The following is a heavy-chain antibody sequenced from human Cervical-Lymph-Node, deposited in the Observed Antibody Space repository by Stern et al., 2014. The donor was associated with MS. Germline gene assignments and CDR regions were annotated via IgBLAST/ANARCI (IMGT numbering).Heavy chain of an antibody. V-gene: IGHV3-7*01. Sequence: EVQLVESGGGLVQPEGSLRLSCAASGFTFSSYWMNWVRQAPGKGLEWVANIKEDGSETYYVDSVKGRFTISRDNAKNSLYLQMNSLRAEDTAVHYCARGSDTWGQGTLVTVSS. CDR1: GFTFSSYW. CDR3: ARGSDT. CDR2: IKEDGSET. J-gene: IGHJ5*02. D-gene: IGHD2-15*01.